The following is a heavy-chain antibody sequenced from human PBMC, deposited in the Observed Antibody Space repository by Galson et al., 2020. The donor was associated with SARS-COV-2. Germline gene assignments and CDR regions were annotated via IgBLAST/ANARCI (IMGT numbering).Heavy chain of an antibody. CDR1: GFTFSSYG. CDR2: MSYDGSN. J-gene: IGHJ4*02. D-gene: IGHD3-22*01. CDR3: AKDSSGYSLLPDF. Sequence: GGSLRLSCEASGFTFSSYGMHWVRQAPGKGLEWVAVMSYDGSNKFADSVKGRFTISRDNSKNTLYLQMNSLRAEDTAVYYCAKDSSGYSLLPDFWGQGTQVTVSS. V-gene: IGHV3-30*18.